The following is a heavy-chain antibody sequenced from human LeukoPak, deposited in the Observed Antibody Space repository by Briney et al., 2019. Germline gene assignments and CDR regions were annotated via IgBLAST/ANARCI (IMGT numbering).Heavy chain of an antibody. D-gene: IGHD3-22*01. CDR3: TRTYYYDSRVFFDY. CDR1: GFTFSSYW. V-gene: IGHV3-74*01. J-gene: IGHJ4*02. Sequence: GGSLRLSCAASGFTFSSYWMHWVRRVPGKGLVWVSRIKTDGSNTVYADNVKGRFTISRDNAKNTLYLQMNSLRVEDTAVYYCTRTYYYDSRVFFDYWGQGALVTVSS. CDR2: IKTDGSNT.